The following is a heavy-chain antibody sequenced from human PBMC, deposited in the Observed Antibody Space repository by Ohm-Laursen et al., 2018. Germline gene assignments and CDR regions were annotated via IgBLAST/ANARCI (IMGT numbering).Heavy chain of an antibody. Sequence: GSLRLSCAASGFNLTEHYMDWVCQAPGKGLEWVGRSRHKENNYSTVYAASVRGRFTISRDESKNEMYLQMKSLKTGDTAVYYCAKFNADYPWGQGTLVSVSS. CDR3: AKFNADYP. CDR1: GFNLTEHY. V-gene: IGHV3-72*01. J-gene: IGHJ4*02. CDR2: SRHKENNYST. D-gene: IGHD4-17*01.